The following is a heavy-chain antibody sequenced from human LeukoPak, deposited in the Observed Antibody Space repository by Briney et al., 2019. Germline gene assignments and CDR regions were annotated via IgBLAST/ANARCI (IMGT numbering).Heavy chain of an antibody. CDR3: ARDDPHSGYDFDY. Sequence: ASVKVSCKASGYTFTDLDINWVRQAPGQGLEWMGWISVSKGNTYSAQKFLGRVTMTTDTSTGTVYMELRSLRSDDTAVYYCARDDPHSGYDFDYWGQGTLVTVSS. CDR1: GYTFTDLD. D-gene: IGHD5-12*01. V-gene: IGHV1-18*01. J-gene: IGHJ4*02. CDR2: ISVSKGNT.